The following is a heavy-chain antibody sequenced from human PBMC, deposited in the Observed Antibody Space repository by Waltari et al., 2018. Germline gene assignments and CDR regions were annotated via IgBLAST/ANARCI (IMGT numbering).Heavy chain of an antibody. V-gene: IGHV4-59*11. CDR3: ANLGGFVAGNDAFDI. J-gene: IGHJ3*02. CDR2: IYYSGST. D-gene: IGHD6-19*01. CDR1: GGSISSHY. Sequence: QVQLQESGPGLVKPSETLSLTCTVSGGSISSHYWSWIRQPPGKGLEWIGYIYYSGSTNYNPSLKSRVTISVDTSKNQFSLKLSSVTAADTAVYYCANLGGFVAGNDAFDIWGQGTMVTVSS.